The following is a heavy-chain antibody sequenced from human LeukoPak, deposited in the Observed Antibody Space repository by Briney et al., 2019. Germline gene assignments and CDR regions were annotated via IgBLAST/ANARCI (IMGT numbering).Heavy chain of an antibody. CDR2: IISSSIYI. J-gene: IGHJ4*02. CDR1: GFTFCSYS. V-gene: IGHV3-21*01. Sequence: PRGSLRHSCVESGFTFCSYSMNWVPPAPRERLGWVSYIISSSIYIYYPDSVKGRFTISSDNAKKPLFLQVNSLRAEDTAVYYCARGWGYCSSTSCYLSYYWGQGTLVTVSS. D-gene: IGHD2-2*01. CDR3: ARGWGYCSSTSCYLSYY.